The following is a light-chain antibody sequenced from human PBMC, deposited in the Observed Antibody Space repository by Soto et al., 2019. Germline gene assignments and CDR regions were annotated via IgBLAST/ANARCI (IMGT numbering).Light chain of an antibody. V-gene: IGKV3-11*01. J-gene: IGKJ1*01. CDR3: HQRRDWPRT. CDR2: DVF. Sequence: EIVLTQSPATLSLSPGERATLSCRASQSVSTYLVWYQQKPGQAPRLLIHDVFNRATGIPARCSGSGSWTDITLPISSLEPEDFAVYYCHQRRDWPRTFGQGTKVEIK. CDR1: QSVSTY.